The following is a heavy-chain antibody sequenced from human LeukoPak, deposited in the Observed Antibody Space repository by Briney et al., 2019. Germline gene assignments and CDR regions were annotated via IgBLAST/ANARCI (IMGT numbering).Heavy chain of an antibody. CDR2: IIPIFGTA. V-gene: IGHV1-69*13. CDR3: AREDFLEWPSGVYDV. Sequence: ASVTVSFKASGGTFSIYAISWVRQAPGQGLEWMGGIIPIFGTANYAQKFQGKVTITADDSTSTAFMEVNSLRSEDTAVYYCAREDFLEWPSGVYDVWGHGTMVTVSS. CDR1: GGTFSIYA. J-gene: IGHJ3*01. D-gene: IGHD3-3*01.